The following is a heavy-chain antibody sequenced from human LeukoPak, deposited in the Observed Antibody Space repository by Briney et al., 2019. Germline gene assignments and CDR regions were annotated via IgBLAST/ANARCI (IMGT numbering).Heavy chain of an antibody. CDR1: GYTFTSYG. Sequence: GASVKVSCKASGYTFTSYGISWVRQAPGQGLEWMGWISAYNGNTNYAQKLQGRVTMTTDTSTSTAYMKLRSLRSDDTAVYYCARAYYDILTGLYNWFDPWGQGTLVTVSS. CDR2: ISAYNGNT. V-gene: IGHV1-18*01. CDR3: ARAYYDILTGLYNWFDP. J-gene: IGHJ5*02. D-gene: IGHD3-9*01.